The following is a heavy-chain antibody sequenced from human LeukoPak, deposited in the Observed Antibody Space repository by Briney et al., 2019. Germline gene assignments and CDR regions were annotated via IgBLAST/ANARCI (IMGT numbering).Heavy chain of an antibody. CDR3: ARAAYSGSYHPDY. J-gene: IGHJ4*02. V-gene: IGHV4-61*08. Sequence: SETLSLTCTVSGGSITCDDYYWNWIRQPPGKGLEWIGYIYYSGSTNYNPSLKSRVTISVDTSKNQFSLKLSSVTAADTAVYYCARAAYSGSYHPDYWGQGTLVTVSS. D-gene: IGHD1-26*01. CDR2: IYYSGST. CDR1: GGSITCDDYY.